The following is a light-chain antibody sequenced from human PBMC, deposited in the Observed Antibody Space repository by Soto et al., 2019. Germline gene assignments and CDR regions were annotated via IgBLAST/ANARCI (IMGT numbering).Light chain of an antibody. CDR2: AAS. CDR3: QQYGSSVLT. Sequence: EILLTQSPSTLALSPGERATLSCRAGQSVSTNSLAWYQQKPGQAPSLLMYAASSRATGIPDRFTGSGSATDFSLTISRLEHEDFPVYYCQQYGSSVLTFGGGTKV. J-gene: IGKJ4*01. V-gene: IGKV3-20*01. CDR1: QSVSTNS.